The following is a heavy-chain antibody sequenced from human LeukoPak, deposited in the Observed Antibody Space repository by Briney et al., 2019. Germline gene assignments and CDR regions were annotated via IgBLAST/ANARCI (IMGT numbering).Heavy chain of an antibody. CDR1: GGSISSYY. J-gene: IGHJ4*02. Sequence: PSETLSLTCTVSGGSISSYYWSWIRQPPGKGLEWIGYIYYSGSTNYNPSLKSRVTISVDTSKNQFSLKLSSVTAADTAVYYCARVSSGWYGYYFDYWGQGTLVTVPS. CDR3: ARVSSGWYGYYFDY. D-gene: IGHD6-19*01. V-gene: IGHV4-59*01. CDR2: IYYSGST.